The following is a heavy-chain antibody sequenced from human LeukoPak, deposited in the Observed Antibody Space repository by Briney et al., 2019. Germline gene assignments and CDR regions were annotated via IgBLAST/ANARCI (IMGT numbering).Heavy chain of an antibody. CDR1: GFTFSSYE. Sequence: GGSLRLSCAASGFTFSSYEMNWVRQAPGKGLEWVSYISSSGSTIYYADSVKGRFTISRDNAKNSLYLQMNSLRAEDTAVYYCARVGWKPLAFDYWGQGTLVIVSS. D-gene: IGHD2-15*01. CDR2: ISSSGSTI. J-gene: IGHJ4*02. V-gene: IGHV3-48*03. CDR3: ARVGWKPLAFDY.